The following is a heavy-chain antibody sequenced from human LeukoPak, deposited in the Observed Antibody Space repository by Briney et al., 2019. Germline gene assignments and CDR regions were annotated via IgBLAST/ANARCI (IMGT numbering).Heavy chain of an antibody. Sequence: GGSLRLSCAVSGFTFSSYAMYWVRQAPGKGLEWVAIISYDGSNKYYADSVKGRFTISRDNSKNTLYLQMNSLRAEDTAVYYCAKGLSTSCYGGVDYWGQGTLVTVSS. CDR3: AKGLSTSCYGGVDY. J-gene: IGHJ4*02. CDR2: ISYDGSNK. CDR1: GFTFSSYA. V-gene: IGHV3-30-3*01. D-gene: IGHD2-2*01.